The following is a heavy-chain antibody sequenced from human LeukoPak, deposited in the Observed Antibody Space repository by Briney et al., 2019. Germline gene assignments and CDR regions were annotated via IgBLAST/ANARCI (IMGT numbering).Heavy chain of an antibody. Sequence: ASVKVSCKASGYTFTGYYMHWVRQAPGQGLEWMGIINPSGGSTSYAQKFQGRVTMTRDMSTSTVYMELSSLRSEDTAVYYCARLLYCSGGSCYEYFDYWGQGTLVTVSS. V-gene: IGHV1-46*01. CDR1: GYTFTGYY. J-gene: IGHJ4*02. CDR2: INPSGGST. D-gene: IGHD2-15*01. CDR3: ARLLYCSGGSCYEYFDY.